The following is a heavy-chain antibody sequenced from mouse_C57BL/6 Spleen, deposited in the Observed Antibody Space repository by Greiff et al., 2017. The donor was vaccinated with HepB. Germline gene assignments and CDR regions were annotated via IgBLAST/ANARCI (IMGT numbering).Heavy chain of an antibody. CDR2: INPNNGGT. D-gene: IGHD2-5*01. CDR3: ARAYYSNRDY. CDR1: GYTFTDYY. J-gene: IGHJ2*01. Sequence: EVQLQQSGPELVKPGASVKISCKASGYTFTDYYMNWVKQSHGKSLEWIGDINPNNGGTSYNQKFKGKATLTVDKSSSTAYMELRSLTSEDSAVYCCARAYYSNRDYWGQGTTLTVSS. V-gene: IGHV1-26*01.